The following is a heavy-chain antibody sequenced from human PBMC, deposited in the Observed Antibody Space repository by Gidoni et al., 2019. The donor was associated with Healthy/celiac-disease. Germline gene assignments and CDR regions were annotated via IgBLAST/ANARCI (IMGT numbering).Heavy chain of an antibody. CDR1: GYTFTGYY. CDR3: ARDPTGIVVVITTPFYDY. CDR2: INPNSGGT. V-gene: IGHV1-2*02. Sequence: QVQLVQSGAEVKKPGASVKGSCKASGYTFTGYYMHWVRRAPGQGLEWMGWINPNSGGTNYAQKFQGRVTMTRDTSISTAYMELSRLRSDDTAVYYCARDPTGIVVVITTPFYDYWGQGTLVTVSS. D-gene: IGHD3-22*01. J-gene: IGHJ4*02.